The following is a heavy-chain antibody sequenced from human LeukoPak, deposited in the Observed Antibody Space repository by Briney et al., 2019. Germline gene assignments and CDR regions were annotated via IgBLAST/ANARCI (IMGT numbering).Heavy chain of an antibody. CDR3: ARADSQAIAFDI. V-gene: IGHV4-30-4*08. Sequence: SQTLSLTCTVSGGSISSGDYYWSCIRQPPGKGLECIGYIYHSGSTYYNPSLKSRVTISVDTSKNQFSLKLSSVTAADTAVYYCARADSQAIAFDIWGQGTMVTVSS. D-gene: IGHD2-15*01. CDR2: IYHSGST. J-gene: IGHJ3*02. CDR1: GGSISSGDYY.